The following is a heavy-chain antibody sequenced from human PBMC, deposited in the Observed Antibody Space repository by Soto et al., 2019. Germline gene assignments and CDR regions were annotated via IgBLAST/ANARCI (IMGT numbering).Heavy chain of an antibody. Sequence: ASVKVSCKASGYTFTGYYMHWVRQAPGQGLEWMGWINPNSGGTNYAQKFQGWVTMTRDTSISTAYMELSRLRSDDTAVYYCARDQAGGMQPDGDAFDIWGQGTMVTVSS. CDR1: GYTFTGYY. V-gene: IGHV1-2*04. CDR2: INPNSGGT. CDR3: ARDQAGGMQPDGDAFDI. D-gene: IGHD2-8*01. J-gene: IGHJ3*02.